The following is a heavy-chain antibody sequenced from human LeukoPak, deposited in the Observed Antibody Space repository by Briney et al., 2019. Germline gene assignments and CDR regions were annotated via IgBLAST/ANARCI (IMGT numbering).Heavy chain of an antibody. D-gene: IGHD2-2*01. J-gene: IGHJ4*02. CDR3: FVYCSSTSCEGGDY. CDR2: ISYDGSNK. Sequence: PGGSLRLSCAASGFTFSSYAMSWGRRAQGKGLESVAVISYDGSNKYYADSVKGRFTISRDNSKNTLYLQMNSLRAEDTAVYYCFVYCSSTSCEGGDYWGQGTLVTVSS. V-gene: IGHV3-30-3*01. CDR1: GFTFSSYA.